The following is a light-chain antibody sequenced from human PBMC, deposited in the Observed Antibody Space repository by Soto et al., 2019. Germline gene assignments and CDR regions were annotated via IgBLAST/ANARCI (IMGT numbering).Light chain of an antibody. CDR2: EAS. Sequence: DIQMTQSPSTLSASVGDRVTITCRASQRISSWLAWYQQKPGKAPKLLIYEASILQSGVPSRFSGSGSGTEFPLTISSLQPDDFATYYCQHFLSYPLTFGGGTKV. CDR1: QRISSW. J-gene: IGKJ4*01. V-gene: IGKV1-5*03. CDR3: QHFLSYPLT.